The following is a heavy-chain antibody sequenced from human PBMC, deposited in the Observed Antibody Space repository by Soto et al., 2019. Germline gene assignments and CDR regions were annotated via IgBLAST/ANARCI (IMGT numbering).Heavy chain of an antibody. CDR1: GFTFSSYS. V-gene: IGHV3-21*01. CDR2: ISSSSSYI. Sequence: GGSLRLSCAASGFTFSSYSMNWVRQAPGKGLEWVSSISSSSSYIYYTDSVKGRFTISRDNAKNSLYLQMNSLRAEDTAVYYCAKGPHSASGYYSTDGWGKGTTVTVAS. J-gene: IGHJ6*03. D-gene: IGHD3-10*01. CDR3: AKGPHSASGYYSTDG.